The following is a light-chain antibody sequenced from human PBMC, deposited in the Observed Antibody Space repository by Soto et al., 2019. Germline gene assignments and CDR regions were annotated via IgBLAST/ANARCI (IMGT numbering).Light chain of an antibody. J-gene: IGLJ2*01. CDR3: SSYAGAVV. CDR1: SSAVGSYNL. Sequence: QSALTQPASVSGSPGQSITISCTRTSSAVGSYNLVSWYQHHPGKAPKLMXXXXXXXXXXXXXXXXXAQSGNTASLTISGLQAEDEADYYCSSYAGAVVFGGGTKLTVL. V-gene: IGLV2-23*01. CDR2: XXX.